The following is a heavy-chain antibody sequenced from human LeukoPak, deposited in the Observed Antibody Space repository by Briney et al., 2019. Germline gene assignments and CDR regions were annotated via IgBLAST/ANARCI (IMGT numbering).Heavy chain of an antibody. CDR2: ILSNIDGGTT. CDR1: GFTFSKAW. J-gene: IGHJ4*02. Sequence: PGGSLRLSCAVSGFTFSKAWMSWVRQTPGKGLEWVGRILSNIDGGTTDYAAPVKGRFTISRDDSRNTLYLQMNSLKTEDTAVYYCTTGRTRAFGGVIVPFDYWGQGTLVTVSS. V-gene: IGHV3-15*01. CDR3: TTGRTRAFGGVIVPFDY. D-gene: IGHD3-16*02.